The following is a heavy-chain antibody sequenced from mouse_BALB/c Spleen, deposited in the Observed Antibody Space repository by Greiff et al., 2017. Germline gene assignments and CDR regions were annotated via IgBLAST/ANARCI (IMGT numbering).Heavy chain of an antibody. CDR3: ARQERVGFAY. V-gene: IGHV5-12-1*01. Sequence: EVQLVESGGGLVKPGGSLKLSCAASGFTFSSYDMSWVRQTPEKRLEWVAYISSGGGSTYYPDTVKGRFTISRDNAKNTLYLQMSSLKSEDTAMYYCARQERVGFAYWGQGTLVTVSA. CDR2: ISSGGGST. J-gene: IGHJ3*01. CDR1: GFTFSSYD.